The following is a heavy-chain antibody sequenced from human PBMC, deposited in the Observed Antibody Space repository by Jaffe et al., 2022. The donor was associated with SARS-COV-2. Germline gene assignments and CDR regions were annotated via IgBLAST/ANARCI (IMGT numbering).Heavy chain of an antibody. CDR2: IYYSGST. CDR1: GGSISSSSYY. V-gene: IGHV4-39*01. D-gene: IGHD6-13*01. J-gene: IGHJ6*03. Sequence: QLQLQESGPGLVKPSETLSLTCTVSGGSISSSSYYWGWIRQPPGKGLEWIGSIYYSGSTYYNPSLKSRVTISVDTSKNQFSLKLSSVTAADTAVYYCASLPRIAAAGHYYYYMDVWGKGTTVTVSS. CDR3: ASLPRIAAAGHYYYYMDV.